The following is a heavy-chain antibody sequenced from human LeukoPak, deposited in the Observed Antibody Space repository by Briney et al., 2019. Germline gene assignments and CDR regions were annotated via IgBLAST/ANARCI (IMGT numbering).Heavy chain of an antibody. CDR1: AGSFSGYY. Sequence: SETLTLTCAVYAGSFSGYYWSWIRQPPGKGLEWIGEISHSGSTNYNPSLKSRVTISVDTSKNQFSLKLSSVTAADTAVYYCARGEVVNINWFDPWGQGTLVTVSS. D-gene: IGHD2-15*01. V-gene: IGHV4-34*01. J-gene: IGHJ5*02. CDR3: ARGEVVNINWFDP. CDR2: ISHSGST.